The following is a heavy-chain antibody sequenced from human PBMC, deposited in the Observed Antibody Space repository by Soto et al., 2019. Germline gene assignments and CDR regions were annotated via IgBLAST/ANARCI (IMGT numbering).Heavy chain of an antibody. Sequence: GGSLRLSCAASGFTFSNAWMNWVRQAPGKGLEWVGRIKSKTDGGTTDYAAPVKGRFTISRDDSKNTLYLQMNSLKTEDTAVYYCTTGESSSSWGNYYYYGMDVWGQGTTVTVS. D-gene: IGHD6-6*01. CDR1: GFTFSNAW. V-gene: IGHV3-15*07. CDR3: TTGESSSSWGNYYYYGMDV. J-gene: IGHJ6*02. CDR2: IKSKTDGGTT.